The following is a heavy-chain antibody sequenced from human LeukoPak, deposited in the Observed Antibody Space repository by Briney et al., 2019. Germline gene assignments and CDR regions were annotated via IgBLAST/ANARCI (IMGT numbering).Heavy chain of an antibody. CDR3: ASGWYINY. Sequence: PGRSLRLSCAASGFTFSSCAMHWVRQAPGKGLEWVAVISYDGSNKYYADSVKGRFTISRDNSKNTLYLQMNSLRAEDTAVYYCASGWYINYWGQGTLVTVSS. CDR2: ISYDGSNK. CDR1: GFTFSSCA. D-gene: IGHD6-19*01. J-gene: IGHJ4*02. V-gene: IGHV3-30-3*01.